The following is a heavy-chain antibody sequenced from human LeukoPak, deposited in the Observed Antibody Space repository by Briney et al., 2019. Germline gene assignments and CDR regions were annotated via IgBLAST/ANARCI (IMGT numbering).Heavy chain of an antibody. CDR2: ISGSGGST. CDR3: AKASGVGYSYGLIDY. CDR1: GFTFSSYA. Sequence: GGSLRLSCAASGFTFSSYAMSWVRQAPGKGLEWVSAISGSGGSTYYADSVKGRFTISRDNSKNTLYLQMNSLRAEDTAVYYCAKASGVGYSYGLIDYWGQGTLVTVSS. D-gene: IGHD5-18*01. V-gene: IGHV3-23*01. J-gene: IGHJ4*02.